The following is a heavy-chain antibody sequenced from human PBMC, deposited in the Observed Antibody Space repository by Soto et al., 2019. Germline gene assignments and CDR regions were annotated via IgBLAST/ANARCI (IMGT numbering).Heavy chain of an antibody. V-gene: IGHV4-34*01. Sequence: QVQLQQWGAGLLKPSETLSLTCAVYGGSFSGYYWSWIRQPPGKGLEWIGEINHSGSTNYNPSLKSRVTISVDTSKNQFSLKLSSVTAADTAVYYCARARWSYYVVYYFDYWGQGNLVTVSS. J-gene: IGHJ4*02. CDR1: GGSFSGYY. CDR3: ARARWSYYVVYYFDY. D-gene: IGHD1-26*01. CDR2: INHSGST.